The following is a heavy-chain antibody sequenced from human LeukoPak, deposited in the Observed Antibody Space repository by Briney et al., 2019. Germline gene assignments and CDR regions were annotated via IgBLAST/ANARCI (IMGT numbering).Heavy chain of an antibody. V-gene: IGHV4-30-4*01. J-gene: IGHJ4*02. Sequence: PSQTLSLTCTVSGGSISSGDYYWSWIRQPPGKGLEWIGYIYYSGSTYYNPSLKSRVTISVDTTKNQFSLKLSSVTAADTAVYYCARGVEMATINSDYWGQGTLVTVSS. CDR2: IYYSGST. CDR1: GGSISSGDYY. CDR3: ARGVEMATINSDY. D-gene: IGHD5-24*01.